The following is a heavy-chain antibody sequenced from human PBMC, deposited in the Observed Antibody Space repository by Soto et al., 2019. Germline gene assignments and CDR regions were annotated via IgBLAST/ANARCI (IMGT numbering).Heavy chain of an antibody. D-gene: IGHD6-13*01. V-gene: IGHV3-23*01. CDR2: ITGSGFTT. CDR1: AFTFSNYA. CDR3: AKSQIGAAPYGEY. Sequence: EVQLLESGGGLVQPGGSLRLSCAASAFTFSNYAMNWVRQAPGKGLEWVSAITGSGFTTYYADSVKGRFTISRDNSKNTLYMQMNNLRAEDTAVYYCAKSQIGAAPYGEYWGQGTLVTVSS. J-gene: IGHJ4*02.